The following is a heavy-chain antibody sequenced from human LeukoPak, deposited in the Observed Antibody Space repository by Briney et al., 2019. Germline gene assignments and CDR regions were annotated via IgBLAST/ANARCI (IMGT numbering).Heavy chain of an antibody. Sequence: GGSLRLSCAASGFTVSSNYMSWVRQAPGKGLEWVSVIYSGGSTYYANSVKGRFTISRDNSKNTLYLQMNSLRAEDTAVYYGALGYYYESSGPAAFDYWGQGTLVTVSS. V-gene: IGHV3-53*01. CDR2: IYSGGST. D-gene: IGHD3-22*01. CDR1: GFTVSSNY. J-gene: IGHJ4*02. CDR3: ALGYYYESSGPAAFDY.